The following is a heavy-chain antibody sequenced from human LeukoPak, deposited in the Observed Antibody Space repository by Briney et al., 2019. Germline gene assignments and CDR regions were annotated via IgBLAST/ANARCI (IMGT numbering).Heavy chain of an antibody. CDR3: ARDLGTTGTTAFSSGGDP. D-gene: IGHD1-1*01. V-gene: IGHV4-39*07. J-gene: IGHJ5*02. CDR1: GVSISSTSYY. CDR2: IYHSGST. Sequence: SETLSLTCTVSGVSISSTSYYWGWIRQPPGKGLEWIGSIYHSGSTYYNPSLKSRVTISVDTSKNQFSLKLSSVTAADTAVYYCARDLGTTGTTAFSSGGDPWGQGTLVTVSS.